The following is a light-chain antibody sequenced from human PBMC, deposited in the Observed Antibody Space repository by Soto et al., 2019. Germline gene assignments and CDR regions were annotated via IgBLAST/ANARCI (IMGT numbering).Light chain of an antibody. J-gene: IGKJ1*01. V-gene: IGKV3-11*01. CDR3: QQRSDWPWT. CDR2: DVS. Sequence: FLGARASLSCRASESVTDYLAWYQQKPGQAPRLLVYDVSNRAAGIPTRFSGGGSGTDFTLTISNVEPEDFAVYYCQQRSDWPWTFGQGTKVDIK. CDR1: ESVTDY.